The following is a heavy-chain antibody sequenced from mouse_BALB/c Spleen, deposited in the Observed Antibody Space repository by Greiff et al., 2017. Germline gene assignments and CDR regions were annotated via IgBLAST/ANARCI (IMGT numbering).Heavy chain of an antibody. J-gene: IGHJ2*01. D-gene: IGHD2-2*01. Sequence: QVQLQQPGAELVRPGASVKLSCKASGYTFTSYWINWVKQRPGQGLEWIGNIYPSDSYTNYNQKFKDKATLTVDKSSSTAYMQLSSPTSEDSAVYYCTLWLRRGYFDYWGQGTTLTVSS. CDR3: TLWLRRGYFDY. CDR1: GYTFTSYW. V-gene: IGHV1-69*02. CDR2: IYPSDSYT.